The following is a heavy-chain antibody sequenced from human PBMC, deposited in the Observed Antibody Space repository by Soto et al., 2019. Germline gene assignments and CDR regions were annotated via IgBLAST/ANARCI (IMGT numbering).Heavy chain of an antibody. CDR3: ARDSEDCSSTSCREYFQH. V-gene: IGHV1-46*01. J-gene: IGHJ1*01. CDR1: GFTFTSYY. Sequence: ASVKVSCKASGFTFTSYYMHWARQAPGQGLEWMGIITPSGGSTSYAQNFQGRVTMTRDTSTSTVYMELSSLRSEDTAVYYCARDSEDCSSTSCREYFQHWGQGTLVTVSS. CDR2: ITPSGGST. D-gene: IGHD2-2*01.